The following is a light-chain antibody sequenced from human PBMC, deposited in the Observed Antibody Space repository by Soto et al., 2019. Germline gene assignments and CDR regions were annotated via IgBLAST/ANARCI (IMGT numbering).Light chain of an antibody. CDR1: RSNIATNP. CDR2: SNN. V-gene: IGLV1-44*01. J-gene: IGLJ3*02. CDR3: AAWDDSLNTWV. Sequence: QSVLTQPPSASGAPGQRVIISCSGSRSNIATNPVNRYQYLPGMAPKVLIYSNNQQPSGVPDRFSGSKSGTSASLAISGLQSEDEADYYCAAWDDSLNTWVFGGGTKVTVL.